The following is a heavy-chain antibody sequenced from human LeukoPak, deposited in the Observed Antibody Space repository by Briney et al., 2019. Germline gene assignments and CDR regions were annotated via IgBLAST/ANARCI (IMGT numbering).Heavy chain of an antibody. J-gene: IGHJ6*03. CDR3: AKVPHGDYYYGSGSYYKPDYYYYMDV. D-gene: IGHD3-10*01. CDR1: GFTFSSYG. Sequence: PGGSLRLSCAASGFTFSSYGMHWVRQAPGKGLEWVAFIRYDGSNKYYADSVKGRFTISRDNSKNTLYLQMNSLRAEDTAVYYCAKVPHGDYYYGSGSYYKPDYYYYMDVWGKGTTVTISS. CDR2: IRYDGSNK. V-gene: IGHV3-30*02.